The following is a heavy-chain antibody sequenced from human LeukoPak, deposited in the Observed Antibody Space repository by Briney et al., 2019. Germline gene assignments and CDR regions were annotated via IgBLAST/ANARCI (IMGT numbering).Heavy chain of an antibody. CDR3: ARDQVGAKMAV. D-gene: IGHD1-26*01. V-gene: IGHV3-23*01. CDR2: ISGSGAST. CDR1: GFTFSSYA. J-gene: IGHJ6*02. Sequence: GGSLRLSCAASGFTFSSYAMSWVRQAPGEGVEWVSAISGSGASTYYADSVKGRFTISRDNSKNTLYLQMNSLRAEDTAVYYCARDQVGAKMAVWGQGTTVTVSS.